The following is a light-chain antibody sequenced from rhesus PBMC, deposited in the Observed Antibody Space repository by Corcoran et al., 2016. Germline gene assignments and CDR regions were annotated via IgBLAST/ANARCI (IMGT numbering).Light chain of an antibody. CDR3: LQDIQLPLT. V-gene: IGKV2-78*01. CDR1: QSFLHSNGYTY. Sequence: DIVMTQTPLSLPVTPGEPASISCRSSQSFLHSNGYTYLFWYLQKPGQSPQLLIYLGSNRASGVPDRFRGSGSGTDFTLKISRVEAEDVGVYYFLQDIQLPLTFGGGTKVEIK. CDR2: LGS. J-gene: IGKJ4*01.